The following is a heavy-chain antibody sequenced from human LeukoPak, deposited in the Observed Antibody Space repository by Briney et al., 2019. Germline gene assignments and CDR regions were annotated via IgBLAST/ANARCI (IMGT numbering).Heavy chain of an antibody. J-gene: IGHJ4*02. V-gene: IGHV1-2*02. CDR2: INPNSGGT. Sequence: ASVKVSCKASGYTFTDHYTHWVRQAPGQGLEWVGWINPNSGGTNYAQKFQGRVTMTRDTSINTAYMEVSRLRSDDTAVYYCASIGGTSLEYWGQGTLVTVSS. CDR1: GYTFTDHY. D-gene: IGHD4-23*01. CDR3: ASIGGTSLEY.